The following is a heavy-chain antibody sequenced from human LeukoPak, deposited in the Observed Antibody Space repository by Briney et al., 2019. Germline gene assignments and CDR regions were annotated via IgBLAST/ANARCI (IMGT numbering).Heavy chain of an antibody. Sequence: PGGSLRLSCADSGFTFSSYSMHWVRQAPGEGLQWVSSISDDSNYIFYADSVKGRFTISRDNAKNSLFLQMNSLRAEDTAVYYCARAVVRSDSSSWHYFDYWGQGTLVTVSS. CDR1: GFTFSSYS. V-gene: IGHV3-21*01. J-gene: IGHJ4*02. D-gene: IGHD6-13*01. CDR3: ARAVVRSDSSSWHYFDY. CDR2: ISDDSNYI.